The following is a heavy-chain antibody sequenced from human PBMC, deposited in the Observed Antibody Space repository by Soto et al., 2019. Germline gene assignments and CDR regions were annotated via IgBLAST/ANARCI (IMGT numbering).Heavy chain of an antibody. CDR3: SRGILV. CDR2: LSYGGST. V-gene: IGHV4-31*03. CDR1: GGSINSGGYC. D-gene: IGHD5-18*01. J-gene: IGHJ4*02. Sequence: QVQLQESGPGLVKPSQTLYLTCTVSGGSINSGGYCWSWIRQHPGKGLDWIGSLSYGGSTSYNPSLKSRVTISVDTSKNQFSLKLTSVTAADTAVYYCSRGILVWGQGALITVSS.